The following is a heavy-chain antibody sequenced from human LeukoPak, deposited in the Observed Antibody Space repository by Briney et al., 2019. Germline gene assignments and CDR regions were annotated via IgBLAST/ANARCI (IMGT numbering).Heavy chain of an antibody. Sequence: ASVKVSCKASGGAFSSYAISWVRQAPGQGLEWMGWINPNSGGTNYAQKFQGRVTMTRDTSISTAYMELSRLRSDDTAVYYCARDRVVVPAAFDYWGQGTLVTVSS. CDR1: GGAFSSYA. V-gene: IGHV1-2*02. CDR3: ARDRVVVPAAFDY. D-gene: IGHD2-2*01. CDR2: INPNSGGT. J-gene: IGHJ4*02.